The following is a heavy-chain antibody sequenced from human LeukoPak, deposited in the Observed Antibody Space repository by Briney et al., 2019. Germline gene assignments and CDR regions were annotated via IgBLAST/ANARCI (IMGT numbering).Heavy chain of an antibody. Sequence: GGSLRLSCAASGFIFSSYSMNWVRQAPGKGLEWVSSISSDSYYIFYADSVEGRFTISRDNAKNSLYLQMNSPRAEDTAVYYCARSGPTRDYGMGVWGQGTTVTVS. CDR2: ISSDSYYI. J-gene: IGHJ6*02. D-gene: IGHD1-26*01. CDR1: GFIFSSYS. CDR3: ARSGPTRDYGMGV. V-gene: IGHV3-21*01.